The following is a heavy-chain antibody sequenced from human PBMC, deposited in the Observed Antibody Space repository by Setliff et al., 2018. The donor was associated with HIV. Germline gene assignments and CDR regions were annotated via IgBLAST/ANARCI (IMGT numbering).Heavy chain of an antibody. CDR3: AGAFVEVTPHYALDV. CDR1: GYSFTTYD. CDR2: MNPASGDT. Sequence: ASVKVSCKTSGYSFTTYDINWVRQAAGQGLEWMGWMNPASGDTGSAQKFQGRLTMTRDTSIDTAYMELSSLSSDDSAVYFCAGAFVEVTPHYALDVWGQGTTVTVSS. V-gene: IGHV1-8*02. D-gene: IGHD2-21*02. J-gene: IGHJ6*02.